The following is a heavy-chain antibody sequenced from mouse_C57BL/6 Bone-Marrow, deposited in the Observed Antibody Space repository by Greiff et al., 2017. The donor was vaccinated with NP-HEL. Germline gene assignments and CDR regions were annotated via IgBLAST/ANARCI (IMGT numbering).Heavy chain of an antibody. Sequence: QVQLQQPGAELVKPGASVTLSCTASGYTFTSYWITWVKQRPGQGLEWIGDIYPGSGSTNYNEQFKSKATLTVDTSSSTVCMQRSSLTYEDSAVYYCAGGLRRHYYLNYGGKGTTLTVSS. D-gene: IGHD2-2*01. CDR2: IYPGSGST. J-gene: IGHJ2*01. CDR3: AGGLRRHYYLNY. CDR1: GYTFTSYW. V-gene: IGHV1-55*01.